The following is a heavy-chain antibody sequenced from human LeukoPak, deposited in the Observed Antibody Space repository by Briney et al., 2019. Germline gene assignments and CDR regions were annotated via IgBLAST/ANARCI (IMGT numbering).Heavy chain of an antibody. Sequence: GESLKISCKGSGYSFTSYWIGWVRQMPGKGLEWMGIIYPGDPDTNTRYSPSFQGQVTISVDKSISTAYLQWSSLKASDTAMYYCARHWTYHSSGSAFDIWGQGTLVTVSS. D-gene: IGHD3-22*01. J-gene: IGHJ3*02. CDR1: GYSFTSYW. V-gene: IGHV5-51*01. CDR2: IYPGDPDTNT. CDR3: ARHWTYHSSGSAFDI.